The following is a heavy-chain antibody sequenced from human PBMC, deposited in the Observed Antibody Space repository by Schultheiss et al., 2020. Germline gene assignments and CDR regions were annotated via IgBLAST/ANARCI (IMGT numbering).Heavy chain of an antibody. CDR1: GGSFSSYY. V-gene: IGHV4-4*08. CDR3: ARDRYSSSWYEAYYYYYGMDV. CDR2: IYYRGST. J-gene: IGHJ6*02. D-gene: IGHD6-13*01. Sequence: SQTLSLTCAVYGGSFSSYYWSWIRQPPGKGLEWIGYIYYRGSTYYNPSLKSRVTISVDTSKNQFSLKLSSVTAADTAVYYCARDRYSSSWYEAYYYYYGMDVWGQGTTVTVSS.